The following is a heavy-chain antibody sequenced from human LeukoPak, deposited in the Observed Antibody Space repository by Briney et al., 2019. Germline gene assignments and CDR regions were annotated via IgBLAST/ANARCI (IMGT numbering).Heavy chain of an antibody. D-gene: IGHD3-22*01. CDR1: GGTFSSYT. CDR2: IIPILGIA. CDR3: ASSYYYDSSEYYFDY. J-gene: IGHJ4*02. V-gene: IGHV1-69*02. Sequence: GASVKVSCKASGGTFSSYTISWVRQAPGQGLEWMGRIIPILGIANYAQKFQGRVTITADKSTSTAYMELSSLRSEDTAVYYCASSYYYDSSEYYFDYWGQGTLVIVSS.